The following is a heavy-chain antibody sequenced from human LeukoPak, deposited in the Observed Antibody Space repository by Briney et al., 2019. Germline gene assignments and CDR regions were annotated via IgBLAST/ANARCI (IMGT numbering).Heavy chain of an antibody. V-gene: IGHV4-59*11. CDR1: DGSISSHY. Sequence: SETLSLTCTVSDGSISSHYWSWIRQPPGKGLEWIGHLAYSGTTSYNASLKSRVTISVDTSRNQFSLKLSSVTAADTAVYYCATRNKTVHTFDYWGQGTLVTVSS. J-gene: IGHJ4*02. D-gene: IGHD1-1*01. CDR2: LAYSGTT. CDR3: ATRNKTVHTFDY.